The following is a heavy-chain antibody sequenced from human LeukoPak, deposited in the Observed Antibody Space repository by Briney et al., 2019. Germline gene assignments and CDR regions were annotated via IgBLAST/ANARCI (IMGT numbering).Heavy chain of an antibody. CDR2: ISSSGSTI. CDR3: ARATAMAPSWFDP. Sequence: GGSLRLSCAASGFTFSDYYMSWIRQAPGKGLEWVSYISSSGSTIYYADSVKGRFTISRDNAKNSLDLQMNSLRAEDTAVYYCARATAMAPSWFDPWGQGTLVTVSS. J-gene: IGHJ5*02. D-gene: IGHD5-18*01. CDR1: GFTFSDYY. V-gene: IGHV3-11*04.